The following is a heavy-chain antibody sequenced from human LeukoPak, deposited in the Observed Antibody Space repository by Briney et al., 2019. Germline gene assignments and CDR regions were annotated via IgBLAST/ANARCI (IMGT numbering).Heavy chain of an antibody. V-gene: IGHV4-59*08. CDR1: GGSISSHY. CDR2: IYYSGST. D-gene: IGHD2-15*01. Sequence: PSETLFLTCTVSGGSISSHYWSWIRQPPGKGLEWIGYIYYSGSTNYNPSLKSRVTISVDTSKNQFSLKLSSVTAADTAVYYCARTVGYCSGGSCYSDYFDYWGQGTLVTVSS. J-gene: IGHJ4*02. CDR3: ARTVGYCSGGSCYSDYFDY.